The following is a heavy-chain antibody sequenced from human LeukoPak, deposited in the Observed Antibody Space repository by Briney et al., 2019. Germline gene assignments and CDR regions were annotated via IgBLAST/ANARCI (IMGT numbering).Heavy chain of an antibody. CDR3: ARVGYNSGWYEY. V-gene: IGHV3-33*01. CDR1: GSTFSIYG. D-gene: IGHD6-19*01. CDR2: IWEDGTNI. J-gene: IGHJ4*02. Sequence: GGSLRLSCAASGSTFSIYGMHWVRQAPGKGLDWVASIWEDGTNINYADSVMGRFTISRDNSKNTLYLQMHSLRADDTAVYYCARVGYNSGWYEYWGQGTSVTVSS.